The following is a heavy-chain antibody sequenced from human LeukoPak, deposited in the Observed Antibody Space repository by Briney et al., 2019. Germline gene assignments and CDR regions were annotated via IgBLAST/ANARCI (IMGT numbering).Heavy chain of an antibody. CDR3: ARDLSSGSPFDY. CDR1: GFTFSDEY. J-gene: IGHJ4*02. D-gene: IGHD3-22*01. V-gene: IGHV3-7*01. CDR2: IKEDASEI. Sequence: HTGGSLRLSCAASGFTFSDEYMSWIRQAPGKGLEWVASIKEDASEIHYVESVKGRFTISRDNAKNSLFLQMNSLRAEDTAVYYCARDLSSGSPFDYWGQGTLVTVSS.